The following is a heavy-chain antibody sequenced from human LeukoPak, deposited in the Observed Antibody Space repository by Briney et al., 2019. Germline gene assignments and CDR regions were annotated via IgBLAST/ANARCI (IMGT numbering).Heavy chain of an antibody. Sequence: QPGGSLRLSCAASGFTFSSYWMHWVRQAPGKGLVWVSRINSDGSSTSYADSVKGRFTISRDNAKNTLYLQMNSLRAEDTAVYYCARACSSTSCQEAYYYYYGMDVWGQGTTVTVSS. V-gene: IGHV3-74*01. D-gene: IGHD2-2*01. CDR3: ARACSSTSCQEAYYYYYGMDV. CDR2: INSDGSST. CDR1: GFTFSSYW. J-gene: IGHJ6*02.